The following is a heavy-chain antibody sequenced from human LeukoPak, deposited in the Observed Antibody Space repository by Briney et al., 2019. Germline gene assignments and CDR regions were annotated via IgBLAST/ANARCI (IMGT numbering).Heavy chain of an antibody. D-gene: IGHD6-19*01. CDR1: GFTFITYA. Sequence: GGSLRLSCSASGFTFITYAMHWVRQAPGKGLEYVSATSSNGGSTYHADSVKGRLTISRDNSKNTLYLQMNSLRAEDTAVYYCARGLYSSGWFSLDYWGQGTLVTVSS. V-gene: IGHV3-64*04. CDR3: ARGLYSSGWFSLDY. CDR2: TSSNGGST. J-gene: IGHJ4*02.